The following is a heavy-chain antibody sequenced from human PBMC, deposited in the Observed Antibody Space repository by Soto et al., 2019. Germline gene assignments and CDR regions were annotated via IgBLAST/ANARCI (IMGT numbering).Heavy chain of an antibody. J-gene: IGHJ4*02. D-gene: IGHD4-17*01. Sequence: PSETLSLTCTVSGGSISSCGYYWSWIRQHPGKGLEWIGYIYYSGSTYYNPSLKSRVTISVDTSKNQFSLKLSSVTAADTAVYYCAREHDYGDYQPGSSLVWGQGTLVTVSS. V-gene: IGHV4-31*03. CDR2: IYYSGST. CDR1: GGSISSCGYY. CDR3: AREHDYGDYQPGSSLV.